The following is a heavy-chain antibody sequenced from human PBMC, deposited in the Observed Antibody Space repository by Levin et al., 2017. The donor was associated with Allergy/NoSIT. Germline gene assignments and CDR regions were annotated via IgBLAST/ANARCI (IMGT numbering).Heavy chain of an antibody. CDR2: IWYDGSNK. Sequence: GGSLRLSCAASGFTFSSYGMHWVRQAPGKGLEWVAVIWYDGSNKYYADSVKGRFTISRDNSKNTLYLQMNSLRAEDTAVYYCARERDWLSLHDYYYGMDVWGQGTTVTVSS. CDR1: GFTFSSYG. D-gene: IGHD3/OR15-3a*01. V-gene: IGHV3-33*01. CDR3: ARERDWLSLHDYYYGMDV. J-gene: IGHJ6*02.